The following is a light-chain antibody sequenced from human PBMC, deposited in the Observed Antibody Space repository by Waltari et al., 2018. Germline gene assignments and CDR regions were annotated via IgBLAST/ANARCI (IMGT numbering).Light chain of an antibody. CDR2: GSS. J-gene: IGLJ3*02. CDR1: GSNIGAGYD. Sequence: QSVLTQPPSVSGAPGQRVTIACTGSGSNIGAGYDVHWYQQVPRAAPKLLIYGSSSRPLGVTDRFFGSTSGTSASLAIIGLQAEDEADYYCQSYDITLRVVFGGGTKLTVL. V-gene: IGLV1-40*01. CDR3: QSYDITLRVV.